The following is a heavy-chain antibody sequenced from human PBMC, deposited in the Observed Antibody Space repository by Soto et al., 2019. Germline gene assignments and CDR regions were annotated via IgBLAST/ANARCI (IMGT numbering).Heavy chain of an antibody. CDR1: GFTFSSYP. CDR2: TSGDGRIM. D-gene: IGHD3-10*01. CDR3: ARGRGAYYFDY. J-gene: IGHJ4*02. V-gene: IGHV3-64*02. Sequence: GSLRLSCAASGFTFSSYPMHWVRQVPGKGLEHVSSTSGDGRIMYYLDSVKGRFTISRDNSKNTLYLQMGSLRTEDMAVYYCARGRGAYYFDYWGQGALVTVSS.